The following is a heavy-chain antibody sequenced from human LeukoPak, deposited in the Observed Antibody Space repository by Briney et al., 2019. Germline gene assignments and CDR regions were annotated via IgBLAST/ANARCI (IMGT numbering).Heavy chain of an antibody. J-gene: IGHJ6*02. V-gene: IGHV3-30-3*01. CDR1: GFTFSNYA. CDR3: ARLLAGYGGEDYYYYGTDV. CDR2: ISYDGSNK. Sequence: GSLRPSCAVSGFTFSNYAMHWARQAPGKGLEWVAVISYDGSNKYYGDSVKGRFTISRDNSKNTLYLQMNSLRAEDTAVYYCARLLAGYGGEDYYYYGTDVWGQGTTVTVSS. D-gene: IGHD2-21*01.